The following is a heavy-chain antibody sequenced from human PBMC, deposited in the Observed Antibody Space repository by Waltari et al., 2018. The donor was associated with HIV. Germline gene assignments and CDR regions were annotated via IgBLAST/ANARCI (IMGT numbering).Heavy chain of an antibody. CDR2: INTNNGNP. CDR1: GYTFTSYT. Sequence: QVQLVQSGSELKKPGASVKVSCKASGYTFTSYTMNWVRQAPGQGLEWMGWINTNNGNPKYLQGFTGRFVFSLDTSVSTAYLQISSLKAEDTAVYYCARGVGYCTGGSCRNVPGWFDPWGQGTLVTVSS. J-gene: IGHJ5*02. V-gene: IGHV7-4-1*02. D-gene: IGHD2-15*01. CDR3: ARGVGYCTGGSCRNVPGWFDP.